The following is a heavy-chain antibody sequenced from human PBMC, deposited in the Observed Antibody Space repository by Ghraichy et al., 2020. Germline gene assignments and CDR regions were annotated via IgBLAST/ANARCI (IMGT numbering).Heavy chain of an antibody. CDR2: LNPANGNT. J-gene: IGHJ4*02. Sequence: ASVKVSCKASGYTFTAFAIHWVRQAPGQRPESMGWLNPANGNTRYSEKFQGRVAITRDTSANTAYMDLSSRRSEDTAVYYFARGGTGWDYYFDYWGQGTLVTVSS. D-gene: IGHD3/OR15-3a*01. CDR3: ARGGTGWDYYFDY. CDR1: GYTFTAFA. V-gene: IGHV1-3*01.